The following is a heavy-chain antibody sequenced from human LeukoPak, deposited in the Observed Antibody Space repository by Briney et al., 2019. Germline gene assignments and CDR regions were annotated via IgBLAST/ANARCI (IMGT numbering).Heavy chain of an antibody. Sequence: SVKVSCKASGGTFSSYAISWVRQAPGQGLEWMGGIIPIFGTADYAQKFQGRGTITADESTSTAYMELSSLRSEDTAVYYCAHQQLGSSEFDYWGQGALVTVSS. CDR1: GGTFSSYA. V-gene: IGHV1-69*13. CDR2: IIPIFGTA. J-gene: IGHJ4*02. D-gene: IGHD6-13*01. CDR3: AHQQLGSSEFDY.